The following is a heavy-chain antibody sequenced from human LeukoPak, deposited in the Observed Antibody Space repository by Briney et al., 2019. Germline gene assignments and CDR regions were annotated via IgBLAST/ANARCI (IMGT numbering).Heavy chain of an antibody. J-gene: IGHJ4*02. V-gene: IGHV3-53*01. CDR2: IYSGGST. Sequence: GGSLRLSCAASGFTVSSNYMSWVRQAPGKGLEWVSVIYSGGSTYYADSVRGRFTISRDNSKNTLNLQMNSLRAEDTAVYYCARADGGNSGPLDYWGQGTLVTVSS. CDR3: ARADGGNSGPLDY. D-gene: IGHD4-23*01. CDR1: GFTVSSNY.